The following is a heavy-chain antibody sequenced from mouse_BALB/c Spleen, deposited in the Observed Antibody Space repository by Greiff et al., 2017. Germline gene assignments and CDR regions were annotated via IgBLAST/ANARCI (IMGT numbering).Heavy chain of an antibody. CDR2: IWTGGGT. Sequence: VKVVESGPGLVAPSQSLSITCTVSGFSLTSYDISWIRQPPGKGLEWLGVIWTGGGTNYNSAFMSRLSISKDNSKSQVFLKMNSLQTDDTAIYYCVRDPNYYGSSWGYWGQGTTLTVSS. CDR1: GFSLTSYD. J-gene: IGHJ2*01. CDR3: VRDPNYYGSSWGY. D-gene: IGHD1-1*01. V-gene: IGHV2-9-2*01.